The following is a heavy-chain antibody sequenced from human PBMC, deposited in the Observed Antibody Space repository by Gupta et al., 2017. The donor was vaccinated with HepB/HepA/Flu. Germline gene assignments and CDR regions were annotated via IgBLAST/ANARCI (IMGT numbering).Heavy chain of an antibody. V-gene: IGHV4-34*01. Sequence: QVQLQQWGAGLLTPSETLSLTRAVYAGSFSGYYWGWIRQPPGKGLEWIGEIHHSGSTNFNPSLKSRVTISVDTSKNQFSLKVSSVTAADTAVYYCARGVRGVGYMDVWGKGTTVTVSS. D-gene: IGHD3-10*01. CDR1: AGSFSGYY. J-gene: IGHJ6*03. CDR3: ARGVRGVGYMDV. CDR2: IHHSGST.